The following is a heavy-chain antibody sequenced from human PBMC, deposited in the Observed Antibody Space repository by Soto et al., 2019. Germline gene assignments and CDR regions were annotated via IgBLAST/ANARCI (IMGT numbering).Heavy chain of an antibody. CDR3: VIVWRLVGRYGMDV. CDR2: ISGGSAYI. D-gene: IGHD6-25*01. V-gene: IGHV3-21*02. Sequence: EVQLVESGGGLVKPGGSLRLSCVGPGFIFSSYYMNWVRQAPGKGLEWVSSISGGSAYIYYADSVKGRFTISRDNAKNSLYLEMNSLRVEDTAVYYCVIVWRLVGRYGMDVWGQGTTVTVSS. CDR1: GFIFSSYY. J-gene: IGHJ6*02.